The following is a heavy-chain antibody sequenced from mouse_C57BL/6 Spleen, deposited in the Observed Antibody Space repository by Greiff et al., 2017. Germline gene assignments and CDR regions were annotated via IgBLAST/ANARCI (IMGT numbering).Heavy chain of an antibody. V-gene: IGHV1-81*01. J-gene: IGHJ2*01. CDR2: IYPRSGNT. D-gene: IGHD2-3*01. CDR3: ARLRTYDGYPYCDY. CDR1: GYTFTSYG. Sequence: QVQLQQSGAELARPGASVKLSCKASGYTFTSYGISWVKQRTGQGLEWIGEIYPRSGNTYYNEKFKGKATLTADKSSSTAYMGLRSLTSEDSAVYFCARLRTYDGYPYCDYWGQGTTLTVSS.